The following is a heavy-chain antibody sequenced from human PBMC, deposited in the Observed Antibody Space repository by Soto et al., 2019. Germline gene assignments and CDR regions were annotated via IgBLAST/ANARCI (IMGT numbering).Heavy chain of an antibody. CDR2: INPNSGGT. CDR1: GYTFTGYY. Sequence: ASVKVSCKASGYTFTGYYMHWVRQAPGQGLEWMGWINPNSGGTNYAQKFQGWVTMTRDTSISTAYMELSRLRSDDTAVYYCARALTMVRGVIIIGAGFDYWGQGTPVTVSS. J-gene: IGHJ4*02. V-gene: IGHV1-2*04. CDR3: ARALTMVRGVIIIGAGFDY. D-gene: IGHD3-10*01.